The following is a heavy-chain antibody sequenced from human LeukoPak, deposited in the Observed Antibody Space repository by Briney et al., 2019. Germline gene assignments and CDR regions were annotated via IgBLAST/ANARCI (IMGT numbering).Heavy chain of an antibody. V-gene: IGHV3-74*01. Sequence: GGSLRLSCVASGVTFSGYWMHWVRQAPGKGLVWVSRINRDGSTTSYPDSVKGRFTISRDNAKNTLYLQMNSLSAEDTAVYYCAREAVATSYDYWGQGTLVTVSS. D-gene: IGHD1-26*01. CDR2: INRDGSTT. J-gene: IGHJ4*02. CDR1: GVTFSGYW. CDR3: AREAVATSYDY.